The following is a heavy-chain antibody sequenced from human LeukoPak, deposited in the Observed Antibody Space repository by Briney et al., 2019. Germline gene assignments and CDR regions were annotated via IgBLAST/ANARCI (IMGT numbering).Heavy chain of an antibody. J-gene: IGHJ4*02. CDR3: ARRQALWLLNLWSQFDY. V-gene: IGHV4-34*01. CDR1: GGSISSYY. D-gene: IGHD5-18*01. Sequence: PSETLSLTCTVSGGSISSYYWSWIRQPPGKGLEWIGEINHSGSTNYNPSLKSRVTISVDTSKNQFSLKLSSVTAADTAVYYCARRQALWLLNLWSQFDYWGQGTLVTVSS. CDR2: INHSGST.